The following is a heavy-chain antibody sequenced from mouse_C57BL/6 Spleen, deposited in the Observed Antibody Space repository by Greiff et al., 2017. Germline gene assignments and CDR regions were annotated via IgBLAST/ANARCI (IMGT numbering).Heavy chain of an antibody. CDR2: ISYDGSN. CDR3: AREGGYLFAY. J-gene: IGHJ3*01. D-gene: IGHD2-2*01. V-gene: IGHV3-6*01. Sequence: DVQLQESGPGLVKPSQSLSLTCSVTGYSITSGYYWNWIRQFPGNKLEWMGYISYDGSNNYNPSLKNRISITRDTSKNQFFLKLNSVTTEDTATYYCAREGGYLFAYWGQGTLVTVSA. CDR1: GYSITSGYY.